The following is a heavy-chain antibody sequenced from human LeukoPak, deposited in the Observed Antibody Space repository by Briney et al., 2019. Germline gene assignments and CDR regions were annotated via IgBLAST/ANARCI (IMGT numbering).Heavy chain of an antibody. CDR3: TIHLAAPDSGY. CDR2: IRSKANSYAI. Sequence: PGGSLRLSPAATGFTLSGSVMHWVRQATGKGLEWVGRIRSKANSYAIAYAASVKGRFTISRDDSKNTAYLQMNSLKTEDTAVYYCTIHLAAPDSGYWGQGTLVTVSS. D-gene: IGHD1-26*01. V-gene: IGHV3-73*01. J-gene: IGHJ4*02. CDR1: GFTLSGSV.